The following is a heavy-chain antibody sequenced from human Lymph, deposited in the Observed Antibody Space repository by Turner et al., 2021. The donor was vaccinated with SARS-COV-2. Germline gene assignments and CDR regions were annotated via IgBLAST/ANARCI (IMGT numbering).Heavy chain of an antibody. D-gene: IGHD1-26*01. Sequence: QVQLGQSGAEVKKPGSSVKVSCKASGGTFSSYAINWVRQAPGQGIEWMGRIIPILGIANYAQKFQGRVTITADKSTSTAYMELSSLRSEDTAVYYCARGRLDSFGGGYYSWFDPWGQGTLVTVSS. CDR3: ARGRLDSFGGGYYSWFDP. V-gene: IGHV1-69*04. J-gene: IGHJ5*02. CDR1: GGTFSSYA. CDR2: IIPILGIA.